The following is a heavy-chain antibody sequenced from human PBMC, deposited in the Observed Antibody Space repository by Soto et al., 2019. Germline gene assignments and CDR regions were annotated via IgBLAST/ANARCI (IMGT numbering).Heavy chain of an antibody. CDR2: ISSSSSTI. D-gene: IGHD1-26*01. V-gene: IGHV3-48*02. CDR1: GFTFSSYS. CDR3: ARFASTAANYYYGMDV. Sequence: EVQLVESGGGLVQPGGSLRLSCAASGFTFSSYSMNWVRQAPGKGLEWVSYISSSSSTIYYADSVKGRFTISRDNAKNSRYLQMNSLRDEDTAVYYCARFASTAANYYYGMDVWGQGTTVTVSS. J-gene: IGHJ6*02.